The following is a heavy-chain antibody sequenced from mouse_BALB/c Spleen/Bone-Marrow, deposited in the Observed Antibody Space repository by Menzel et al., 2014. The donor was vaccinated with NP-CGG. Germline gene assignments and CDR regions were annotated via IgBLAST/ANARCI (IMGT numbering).Heavy chain of an antibody. Sequence: QVQLQQSGAELAKPGASVKMSCKASGYTFTSYWMHWVKQRPGQGLEWIGYINPSTGYTAYNQNFKGKATLTADKSSSTAYMQLSSLTSEDSAVYYCALCYRYDTSDYWGQGTTLTVSS. CDR1: GYTFTSYW. CDR2: INPSTGYT. CDR3: ALCYRYDTSDY. D-gene: IGHD2-14*01. V-gene: IGHV1-7*01. J-gene: IGHJ2*01.